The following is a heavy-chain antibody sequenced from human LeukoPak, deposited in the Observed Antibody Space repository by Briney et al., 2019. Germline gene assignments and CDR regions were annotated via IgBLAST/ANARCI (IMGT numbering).Heavy chain of an antibody. Sequence: ASVTVSFKASGYTFTSYGISWVRQAPGQGLEWMGWISAYNGNTNYAQKLQGRVTMTTDTSTSTAYMELRSLRSDDTAVYYCARDGLYDYVWGSYRPGDYYYGMDVWGQGATVTVSS. CDR3: ARDGLYDYVWGSYRPGDYYYGMDV. V-gene: IGHV1-18*01. J-gene: IGHJ6*02. CDR2: ISAYNGNT. CDR1: GYTFTSYG. D-gene: IGHD3-16*02.